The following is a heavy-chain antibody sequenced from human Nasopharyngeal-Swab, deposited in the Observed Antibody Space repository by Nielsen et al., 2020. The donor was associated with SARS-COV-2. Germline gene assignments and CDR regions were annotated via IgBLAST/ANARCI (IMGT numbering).Heavy chain of an antibody. D-gene: IGHD2-2*01. V-gene: IGHV3-11*01. Sequence: GGSLRLSCAASGFTFSDYYMSWIRQAPGKGLEWVSYISSSGSTIYYADSVKGRFTISRDNAKNSLYLQMNSLRAEDTAVYCCARDKGRCSSTSCYVDYWGQGTLVTVSS. CDR2: ISSSGSTI. CDR1: GFTFSDYY. J-gene: IGHJ4*02. CDR3: ARDKGRCSSTSCYVDY.